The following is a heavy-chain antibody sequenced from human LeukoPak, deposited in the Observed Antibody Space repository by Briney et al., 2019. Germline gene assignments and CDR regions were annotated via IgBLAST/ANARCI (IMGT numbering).Heavy chain of an antibody. V-gene: IGHV3-11*01. J-gene: IGHJ6*02. Sequence: WVSSISSSASTIYYAVSVKGRFTISRDNAKNSLYLQMNSLRAEDTAVYYCARLYYGYGMDVWGQGTTVTVSS. D-gene: IGHD3-10*01. CDR2: ISSSASTI. CDR3: ARLYYGYGMDV.